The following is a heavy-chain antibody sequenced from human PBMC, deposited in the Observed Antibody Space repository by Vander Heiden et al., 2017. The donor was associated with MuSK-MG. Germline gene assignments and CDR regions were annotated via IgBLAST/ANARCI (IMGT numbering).Heavy chain of an antibody. J-gene: IGHJ3*02. CDR3: TKDIGRGYSSGPEDAFES. Sequence: EVQLVESGGGLVQPGRSLRLSCAASGFPFDDYAMHWVRQAPGKGLEWVSGITWNSGTTGYADSVKGRFTISRDSAKNSLYLQMNSLRADDTALYYCTKDIGRGYSSGPEDAFESWGQGTMVTVSS. CDR2: ITWNSGTT. CDR1: GFPFDDYA. D-gene: IGHD5-18*01. V-gene: IGHV3-9*01.